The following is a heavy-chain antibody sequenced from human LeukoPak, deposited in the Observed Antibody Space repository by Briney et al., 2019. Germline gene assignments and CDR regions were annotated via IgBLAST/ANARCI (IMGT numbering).Heavy chain of an antibody. CDR1: GGSISDYY. CDR3: ARKSARGGDFDY. Sequence: SETLSLTCTVSGGSISDYYWNWIRQPPGKGLEWIGNIYYTGSTNYNPSLRSRLTISVDRPKNQFSLKLSSVTATDSAIYYCARKSARGGDFDYWGQGTLVSVSS. V-gene: IGHV4-59*08. CDR2: IYYTGST. J-gene: IGHJ4*02. D-gene: IGHD3-10*01.